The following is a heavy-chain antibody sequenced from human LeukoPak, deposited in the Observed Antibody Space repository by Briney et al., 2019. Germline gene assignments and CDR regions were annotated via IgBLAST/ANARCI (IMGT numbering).Heavy chain of an antibody. V-gene: IGHV5-51*01. CDR1: GYSFTSYW. CDR2: IYPGDSDT. J-gene: IGHJ5*02. Sequence: PGESLKISCKGSGYSFTSYWIGWVRQMPGKGLEWMGIIYPGDSDTRYSPSFQGQVTISADKSISTAYLQWSSLKASDTAMYYCASSALSSSGGGFFDPWGQGTLVTVSS. D-gene: IGHD6-6*01. CDR3: ASSALSSSGGGFFDP.